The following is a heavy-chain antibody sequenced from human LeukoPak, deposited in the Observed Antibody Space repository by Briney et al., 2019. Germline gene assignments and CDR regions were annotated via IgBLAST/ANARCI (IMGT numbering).Heavy chain of an antibody. CDR1: GYTFTSYY. J-gene: IGHJ4*02. Sequence: ASVKVSCKASGYTFTSYYMHWVRQAPGQGLEWMGIINPSGGSTSYAQKFQGRVTMTRDMSTSTVYMELSSLRSEDTAVYYCARGRRSGSYFHYFDYWGQGTLVTVSS. CDR2: INPSGGST. D-gene: IGHD1-26*01. V-gene: IGHV1-46*01. CDR3: ARGRRSGSYFHYFDY.